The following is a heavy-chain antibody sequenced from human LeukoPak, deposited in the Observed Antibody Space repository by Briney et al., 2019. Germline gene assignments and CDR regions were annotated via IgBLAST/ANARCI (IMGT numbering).Heavy chain of an antibody. CDR1: GFTVSSNY. Sequence: PGGSLRLSCAASGFTVSSNYMSWVRQAPGKGLEWVSVIYSGGSTYYADSVKGRFTISRDNSKNTLYLQMNSLRAEDTAVYYYARDLMGCSSTSCYEQFDYWGQGTLVTVSS. V-gene: IGHV3-66*02. J-gene: IGHJ4*02. CDR3: ARDLMGCSSTSCYEQFDY. D-gene: IGHD2-2*01. CDR2: IYSGGST.